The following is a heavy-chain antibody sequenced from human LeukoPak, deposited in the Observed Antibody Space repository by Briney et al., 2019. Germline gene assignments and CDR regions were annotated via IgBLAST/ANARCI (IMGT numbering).Heavy chain of an antibody. D-gene: IGHD2-15*01. CDR2: INPNSGGT. CDR1: GGTFSSYA. J-gene: IGHJ1*01. Sequence: ASVKVSCKASGGTFSSYAISWVRQAPGQGLEWMGRINPNSGGTNYAQKFQGWVTMTRDTSISTAYMELSRLRSDDTAVYYCAREDNTLPYFQHWGQGTLVTVSS. CDR3: AREDNTLPYFQH. V-gene: IGHV1-2*04.